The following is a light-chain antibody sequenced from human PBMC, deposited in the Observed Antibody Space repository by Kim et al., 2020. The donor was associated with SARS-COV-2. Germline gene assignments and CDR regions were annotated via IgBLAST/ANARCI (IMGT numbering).Light chain of an antibody. V-gene: IGKV3-20*01. CDR2: SAS. CDR3: QQYGGSPPRYT. J-gene: IGKJ2*01. CDR1: QSLSSSY. Sequence: DIVLTQSPGTLSLSPGERATLSCRASQSLSSSYLAWYQQKRGQAPRLLIYSASSRATGIPHRFSGSGSGTDFTLTISRLEPEDFAVYYCQQYGGSPPRYTFGQGTKLE.